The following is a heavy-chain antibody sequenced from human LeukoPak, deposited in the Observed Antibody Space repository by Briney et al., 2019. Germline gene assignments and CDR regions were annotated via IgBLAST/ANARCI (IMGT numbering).Heavy chain of an antibody. D-gene: IGHD3-9*01. CDR1: GFTFSNYA. CDR2: ISDSGSST. V-gene: IGHV3-23*01. Sequence: HAGGSLRLSCAASGFTFSNYAMSWVRQAPGKGLEWVSSISDSGSSTYYADSVKGRLTISRDNSKNTLYIHMNSLRAEDTAVYYCAKVLRYFDWLSGFDSWGQGTLVAVSS. CDR3: AKVLRYFDWLSGFDS. J-gene: IGHJ4*02.